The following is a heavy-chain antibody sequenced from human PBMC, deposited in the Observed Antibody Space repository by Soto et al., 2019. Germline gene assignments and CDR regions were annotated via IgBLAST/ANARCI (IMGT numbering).Heavy chain of an antibody. D-gene: IGHD3-10*01. J-gene: IGHJ4*01. CDR2: VNPIVSMS. CDR3: ASSYGSGYRALDY. V-gene: IGHV1-69*02. CDR1: GDTFNFYS. Sequence: QVQLVQSGAEVKRPGSSVKVSCKASGDTFNFYSINWVRQAPGLGLEWMGRVNPIVSMSNYAQKFQGRVTMTADKSTSTAYMELSSLRSEDTAIYYCASSYGSGYRALDYWGHGALVTVSS.